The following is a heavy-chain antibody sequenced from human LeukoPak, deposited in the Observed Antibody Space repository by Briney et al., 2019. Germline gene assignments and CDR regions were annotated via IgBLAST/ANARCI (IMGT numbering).Heavy chain of an antibody. CDR1: GYTFTSYG. D-gene: IGHD4-11*01. Sequence: GASVTVSCKASGYTFTSYGIGWVRLAPGQGLEWMGWISAYNGNTNYAQKLQGRVTMTTDTSTSTAYMELRSLRSDDTAVYYCAVDYSNPHYYYGMDVWGQGTTVTVSS. CDR2: ISAYNGNT. J-gene: IGHJ6*02. V-gene: IGHV1-18*01. CDR3: AVDYSNPHYYYGMDV.